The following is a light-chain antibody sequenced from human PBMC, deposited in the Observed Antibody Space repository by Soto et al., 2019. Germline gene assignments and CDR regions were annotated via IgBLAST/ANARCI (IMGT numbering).Light chain of an antibody. CDR3: ATWDDSLNGFYV. V-gene: IGLV1-47*01. Sequence: QSVLTQPPSASGTPGQGVTISCSGSPSNIGSNYVYWYQQLPGTAPKLLIYRNNQRPSGVPDRFSGSKSGTSASLAISGLRSDDEADYFCATWDDSLNGFYVFGTGTKLTVL. CDR1: PSNIGSNY. CDR2: RNN. J-gene: IGLJ1*01.